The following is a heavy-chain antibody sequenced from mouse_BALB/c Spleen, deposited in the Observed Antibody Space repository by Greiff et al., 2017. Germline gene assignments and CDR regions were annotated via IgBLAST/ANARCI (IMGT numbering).Heavy chain of an antibody. Sequence: VHLVESGPGLVAPSQSLSITCTVSGFSLTGYGVNWVRQPPGKGLEWLGMIWGDGSTDYNSALKSRLSISKDNSKSQVFLKMNSLQTEDTARYYCARVGYDEAMDYWGQGTSVTVSS. J-gene: IGHJ4*01. D-gene: IGHD2-2*01. V-gene: IGHV2-6-7*01. CDR1: GFSLTGYG. CDR3: ARVGYDEAMDY. CDR2: IWGDGST.